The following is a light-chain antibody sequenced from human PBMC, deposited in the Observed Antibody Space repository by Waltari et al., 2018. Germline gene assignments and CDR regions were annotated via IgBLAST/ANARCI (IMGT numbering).Light chain of an antibody. Sequence: QSALTQPPSASGSPGQSVTISCTGTSSDVGRYNYVSWYQQHPGKAPKLMIYEVTKRPSGVPDRFSCSKSGNTASLTVSGLQAEDEADYYCSSYAGSINLVCGGGTKLTVL. CDR3: SSYAGSINLV. CDR2: EVT. CDR1: SSDVGRYNY. J-gene: IGLJ2*01. V-gene: IGLV2-8*01.